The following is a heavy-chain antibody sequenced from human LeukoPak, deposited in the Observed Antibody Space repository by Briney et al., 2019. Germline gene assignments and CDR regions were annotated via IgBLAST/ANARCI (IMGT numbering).Heavy chain of an antibody. D-gene: IGHD6-13*01. Sequence: NPSETLSLTCAVYGGSFSGYYWSWIRQPPGKGLEWIGEINHSGSTNYNPSLKSRVTISVDTSKNQFSLKLSSVTAADTAVYYCARGLAISAAGDAFGIWGQGTMVTVSS. CDR2: INHSGST. CDR3: ARGLAISAAGDAFGI. V-gene: IGHV4-34*01. J-gene: IGHJ3*02. CDR1: GGSFSGYY.